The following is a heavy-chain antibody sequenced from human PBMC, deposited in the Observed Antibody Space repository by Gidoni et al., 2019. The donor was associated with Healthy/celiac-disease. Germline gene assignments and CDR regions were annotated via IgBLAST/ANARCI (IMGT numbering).Heavy chain of an antibody. D-gene: IGHD4-4*01. CDR3: AKGMVTTDWYFDL. J-gene: IGHJ2*01. V-gene: IGHV3-43*01. CDR1: GSTFDDYT. CDR2: ISWDGGST. Sequence: EVQLVESGGVVVQPGGSLGLSWAASGSTFDDYTMHWVRQAPGKGLEWVSLISWDGGSTYYADSVKGRFTISRDNSKNSLYLQMNSLRTEDTALYYCAKGMVTTDWYFDLWGRGTLVTVSS.